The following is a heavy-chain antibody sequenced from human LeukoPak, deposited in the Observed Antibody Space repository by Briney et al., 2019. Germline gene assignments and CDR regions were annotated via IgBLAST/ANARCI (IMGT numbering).Heavy chain of an antibody. J-gene: IGHJ4*02. CDR1: GFTFGDSY. Sequence: GGSLKLSCAASGFTFGDSYMNWIRQAPGQGPEWISYISASSGDTNYIHSVRGRFTVSRDNAKRSLYLQMSSLRAEDTAVYYCVSGIRVGADWGPGTLVTVSS. CDR2: ISASSGDT. CDR3: VSGIRVGAD. D-gene: IGHD2-21*01. V-gene: IGHV3-11*03.